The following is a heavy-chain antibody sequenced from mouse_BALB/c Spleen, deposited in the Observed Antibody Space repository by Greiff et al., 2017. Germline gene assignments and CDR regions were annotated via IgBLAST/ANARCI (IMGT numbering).Heavy chain of an antibody. Sequence: EVKLQESGAELVKPGASVKLSCTASGFNIKDTYMHWVKQRPEQGLEWIGRIDPANGNTKYDPKFQGKATITADTSSNTAYLQLSSLTSEDTAVYYCARIYYDYDYAVDYGGQGTSVTVSS. D-gene: IGHD2-4*01. CDR1: GFNIKDTY. J-gene: IGHJ4*01. CDR3: ARIYYDYDYAVDY. CDR2: IDPANGNT. V-gene: IGHV14-3*02.